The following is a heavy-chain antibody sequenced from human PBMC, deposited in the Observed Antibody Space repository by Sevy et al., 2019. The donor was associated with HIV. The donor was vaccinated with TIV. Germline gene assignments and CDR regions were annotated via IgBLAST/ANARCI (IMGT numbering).Heavy chain of an antibody. D-gene: IGHD2-15*01. CDR3: TTMGYHGGSDI. V-gene: IGHV3-15*01. CDR2: IKSKSDGGTT. CDR1: GFSFRETW. J-gene: IGHJ3*02. Sequence: GGSLRLSCPASGFSFRETWMSWVRQGPGKGLELVGRIKSKSDGGTTDYAAPVKGRFTISRDDSKTTLYLQMNSLKTEDTALYYCTTMGYHGGSDIWGQGTMVTVSS.